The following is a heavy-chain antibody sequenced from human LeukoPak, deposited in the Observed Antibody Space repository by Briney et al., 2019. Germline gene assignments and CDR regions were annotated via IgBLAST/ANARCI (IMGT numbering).Heavy chain of an antibody. CDR2: INPNSGGT. Sequence: ASVKVSCKASGYTFTGYYMHWVRQAPGQGLEWMGWINPNSGGTNYAQKFQGRVTMTRDTSISTAYMELSRLRSDDTAVYYCASSDCSSTSCYPGYYYYYYMDVWGKGTTATVSS. D-gene: IGHD2-2*01. J-gene: IGHJ6*03. V-gene: IGHV1-2*02. CDR3: ASSDCSSTSCYPGYYYYYYMDV. CDR1: GYTFTGYY.